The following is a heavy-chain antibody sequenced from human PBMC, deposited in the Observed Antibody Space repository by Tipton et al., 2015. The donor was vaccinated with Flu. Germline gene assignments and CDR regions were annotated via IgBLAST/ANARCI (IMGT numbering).Heavy chain of an antibody. V-gene: IGHV3-53*01. CDR2: IYSGGST. CDR1: GFTVSSNY. Sequence: QLVQSGGGLIQPGGSLRLSCAASGFTVSSNYMSWVRQAPGKGLEWVSVIYSGGSTYYADSVKGRFTISRDNSKSTLYLQMNSLRAEDPAVYFFARAGTRSGWYKLGHWGQGTLVTVSS. J-gene: IGHJ4*02. D-gene: IGHD6-19*01. CDR3: ARAGTRSGWYKLGH.